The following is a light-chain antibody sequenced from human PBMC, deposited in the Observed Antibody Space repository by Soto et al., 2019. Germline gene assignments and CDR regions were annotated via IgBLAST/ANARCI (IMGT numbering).Light chain of an antibody. J-gene: IGLJ3*02. Sequence: QSVLTQPPSASGTPGQRVTISCAGSSSNIGNNYVSWYQQLPGTAPKLLIYKSNQRPSGVPDRFSGSKSGTSASLAISGLRSEDEADYYCAAWDDSLSGWVFGGGTKVTVL. CDR3: AAWDDSLSGWV. V-gene: IGLV1-47*01. CDR2: KSN. CDR1: SSNIGNNY.